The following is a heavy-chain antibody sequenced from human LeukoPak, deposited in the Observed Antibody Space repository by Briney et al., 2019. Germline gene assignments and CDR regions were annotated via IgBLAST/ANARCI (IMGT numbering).Heavy chain of an antibody. CDR2: IYSGGST. CDR3: ARVTVCSGGSCYYYFDY. J-gene: IGHJ4*02. Sequence: PGGSLRLSCAASGFTVSSNYMSWVRQAPGKGLEWVSVIYSGGSTYYADSVKGRFTISRDNSKNTLYLQMNSLRAEDTAVYYCARVTVCSGGSCYYYFDYWGQGTLVTVSS. D-gene: IGHD2-15*01. V-gene: IGHV3-66*01. CDR1: GFTVSSNY.